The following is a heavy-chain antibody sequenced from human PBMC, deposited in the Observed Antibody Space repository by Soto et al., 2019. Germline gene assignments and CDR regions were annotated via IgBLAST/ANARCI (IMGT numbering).Heavy chain of an antibody. CDR2: INHSGST. CDR3: ARVQSITMVRGVRWFDP. CDR1: GGSFSGYY. D-gene: IGHD3-10*01. Sequence: KPSETLSLTCAVYGGSFSGYYWSWIRQPPGKGLEWIGEINHSGSTNYNPSLKSRVTISVDTSKNQFSLKLSSVTAADTAVYYCARVQSITMVRGVRWFDPWGQGTLVTVS. V-gene: IGHV4-34*01. J-gene: IGHJ5*02.